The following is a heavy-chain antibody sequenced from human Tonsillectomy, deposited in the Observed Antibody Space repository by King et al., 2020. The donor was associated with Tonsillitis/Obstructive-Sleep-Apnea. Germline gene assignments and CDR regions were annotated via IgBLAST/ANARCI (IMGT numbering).Heavy chain of an antibody. D-gene: IGHD3-10*01. V-gene: IGHV3-15*01. J-gene: IGHJ4*02. Sequence: EVQLVESGGGLVKPGGSLRLSCAASGFIFSNAWMSWVRQAPGKGLEWVGRIKIKTDSGTTDYAAPVKGRFIISRDDSKNTLYLLLNSLKTEDTAVDYCTALTSGYWGQGTLVTVSS. CDR3: TALTSGY. CDR1: GFIFSNAW. CDR2: IKIKTDSGTT.